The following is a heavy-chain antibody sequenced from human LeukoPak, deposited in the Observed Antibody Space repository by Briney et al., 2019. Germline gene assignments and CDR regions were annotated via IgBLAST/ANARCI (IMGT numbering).Heavy chain of an antibody. Sequence: SETPSLTPTGSGGSISSFYWSCIRPPPREGLEWIWRIYTSGSTNYNPSLKSRVTMSVDTSKNQFSLKLSSVTAADTAVYYCARAHTGSFYYYYYYMDVWGKGTTVTVSS. CDR3: ARAHTGSFYYYYYYMDV. D-gene: IGHD1-14*01. CDR1: GGSISSFY. V-gene: IGHV4-4*07. J-gene: IGHJ6*03. CDR2: IYTSGST.